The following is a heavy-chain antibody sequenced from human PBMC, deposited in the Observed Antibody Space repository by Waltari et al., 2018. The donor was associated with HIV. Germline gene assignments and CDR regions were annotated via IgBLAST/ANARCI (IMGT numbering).Heavy chain of an antibody. CDR2: IYAGDSDT. Sequence: EVQLVQSGAEVKKPGESLKISCKGSGYSFTSYWIGWGRQMPGKGLEWKGIIYAGDSDTIYSPSFQGQDTISADKSIRTAYLQWSSLKASDTAMYYCARHFRYSSSSDWFDPWGQGTLVTVSS. J-gene: IGHJ5*02. CDR3: ARHFRYSSSSDWFDP. CDR1: GYSFTSYW. V-gene: IGHV5-51*01. D-gene: IGHD6-6*01.